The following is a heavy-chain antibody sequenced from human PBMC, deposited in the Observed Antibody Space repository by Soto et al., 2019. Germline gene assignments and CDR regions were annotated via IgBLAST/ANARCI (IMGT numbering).Heavy chain of an antibody. CDR1: GGSISSYY. D-gene: IGHD3-3*01. J-gene: IGHJ6*02. CDR2: IYCSGST. Sequence: QVQLQESGPGLVKPSETLSLTCTVSGGSISSYYWSWIRQPPGKGLEWIGYIYCSGSTNYNPSLKSRVTISVDTSKNQFSLKLSSVTAADTAVYYCARVGSYYDFWSGYKRSYYYGMDVWGQGTTVTVSS. V-gene: IGHV4-59*01. CDR3: ARVGSYYDFWSGYKRSYYYGMDV.